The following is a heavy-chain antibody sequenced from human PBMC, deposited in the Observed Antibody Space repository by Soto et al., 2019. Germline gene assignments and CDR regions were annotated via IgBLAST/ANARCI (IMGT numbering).Heavy chain of an antibody. D-gene: IGHD1-26*01. CDR1: GFTINTYW. CDR2: MKQDGSEK. J-gene: IGHJ6*02. Sequence: GGPLRLSCVGSGFTINTYWMSWVSKAPGKGLEWVANMKQDGSEKYYVDSVKGRFTISRDNAKNSLYLQMNSLRDEDTAFFYCARDRAGAQYGLDVWGQGTTVTVSS. V-gene: IGHV3-7*01. CDR3: ARDRAGAQYGLDV.